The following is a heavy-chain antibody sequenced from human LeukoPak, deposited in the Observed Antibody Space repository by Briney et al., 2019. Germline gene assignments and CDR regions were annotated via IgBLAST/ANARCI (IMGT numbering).Heavy chain of an antibody. CDR2: ISRYTGNT. D-gene: IGHD3-3*01. V-gene: IGHV1-18*01. Sequence: ASVKVSCKASGYTFINYGISWVRQAPGQGLEWMGWISRYTGNTNYALQLQGRVTMTTDTSTSTAYMELRSLRSDDTAVYYCARVGVTLFGAVVILNAFDVWGQGTMVTISS. CDR3: ARVGVTLFGAVVILNAFDV. J-gene: IGHJ3*01. CDR1: GYTFINYG.